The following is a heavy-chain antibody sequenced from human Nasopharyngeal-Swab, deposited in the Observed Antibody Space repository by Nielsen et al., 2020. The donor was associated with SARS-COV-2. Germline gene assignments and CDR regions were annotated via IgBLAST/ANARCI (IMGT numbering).Heavy chain of an antibody. J-gene: IGHJ4*01. V-gene: IGHV3-73*01. CDR2: IGDKDHNYAT. CDR3: TTDFYFYY. CDR1: GFIFSASA. Sequence: GESLKISCAASGFIFSASAIHWVRQASGKGLEWVGRIGDKDHNYATTYGASVQGRFTISRDDSKNTAFLQMDSLKTEETARYYCTTDFYFYYCCHGTLVTVSS.